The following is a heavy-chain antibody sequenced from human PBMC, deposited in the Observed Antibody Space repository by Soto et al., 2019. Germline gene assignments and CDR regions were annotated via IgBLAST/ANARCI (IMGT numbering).Heavy chain of an antibody. J-gene: IGHJ4*02. CDR2: ISYDGSNK. D-gene: IGHD6-13*01. V-gene: IGHV3-30-3*01. CDR1: GFSFSSYA. Sequence: PGRSLRLSCAASGFSFSSYAMHWVRQAPGKGLEWVAVISYDGSNKYYADSVKGRFTISRDNSKNTLYLQMNSLRAEDTAVYYCAARIAAAGPLGYWGQGTLVTVSS. CDR3: AARIAAAGPLGY.